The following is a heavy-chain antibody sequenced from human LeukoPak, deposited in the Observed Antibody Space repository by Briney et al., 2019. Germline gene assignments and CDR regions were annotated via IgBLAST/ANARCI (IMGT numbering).Heavy chain of an antibody. CDR1: GYSISSGYY. CDR3: ARVVGYYYGSGKNWFDP. V-gene: IGHV4-38-2*02. D-gene: IGHD3-10*01. J-gene: IGHJ5*02. Sequence: PSETLSLTCTISGYSISSGYYWGWIRQPPGKGLEWIGSIYHSGGTYYNPSLKSRVTISVDTSKNQFSLKLSSVTAADTAVYYCARVVGYYYGSGKNWFDPWGQGTLVTVSS. CDR2: IYHSGGT.